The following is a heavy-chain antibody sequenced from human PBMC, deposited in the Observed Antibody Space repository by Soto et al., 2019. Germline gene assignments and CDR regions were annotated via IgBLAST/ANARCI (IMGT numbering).Heavy chain of an antibody. V-gene: IGHV3-30*18. D-gene: IGHD3-10*01. CDR1: GFTFSSYG. Sequence: GGSLRLSCAASGFTFSSYGMHWVRQAPGKGLEWVAVISYDGSNKYYADSVKGRFTISRDNSKNTRYLQMNSLRAEDTAVYYWAKVGVLWFGELYGYYMDVWGKGTTVTVSS. CDR2: ISYDGSNK. J-gene: IGHJ6*03. CDR3: AKVGVLWFGELYGYYMDV.